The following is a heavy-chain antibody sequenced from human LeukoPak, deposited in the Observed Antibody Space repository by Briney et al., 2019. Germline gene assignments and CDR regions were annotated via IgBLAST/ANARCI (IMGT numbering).Heavy chain of an antibody. CDR2: ITVSGDNT. CDR1: GFTFSSFG. CDR3: AKRHYSSGFYGFDV. V-gene: IGHV3-23*01. Sequence: GGSLRLSCAASGFTFSSFGMYWVRQAPGKGLEWVSTITVSGDNTHYADSVKGRFTISRDNSKNTLYLQMNSLRAEDTAVYYCAKRHYSSGFYGFDVWGQGTTVTVSS. J-gene: IGHJ6*02. D-gene: IGHD6-19*01.